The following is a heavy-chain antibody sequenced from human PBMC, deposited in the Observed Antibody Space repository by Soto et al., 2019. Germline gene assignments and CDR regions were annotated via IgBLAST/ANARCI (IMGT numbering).Heavy chain of an antibody. CDR2: ISAYNGNT. V-gene: IGHV1-18*01. J-gene: IGHJ6*02. D-gene: IGHD5-12*01. CDR3: ARGIRGYSGYERWFNYYGMDV. CDR1: GYTFTSYG. Sequence: ASVKVSCKASGYTFTSYGISWVRQAPGQGLEWMGWISAYNGNTNYAQKLQGRVTMTTDTSTSTAYMELRSLRSDDTAVYYCARGIRGYSGYERWFNYYGMDVWGQGTTVTVSS.